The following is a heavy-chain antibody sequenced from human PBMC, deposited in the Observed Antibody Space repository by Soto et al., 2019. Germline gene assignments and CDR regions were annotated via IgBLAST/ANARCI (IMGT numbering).Heavy chain of an antibody. CDR1: GFTFSSYG. CDR3: AKGIEQWLADYFDY. Sequence: QVQLVESGGGVVQPGRSLRLSCAASGFTFSSYGMHWVRQAPGKGLEWVAVISYDGSNKYYADSVKGRFTISRDNSKNTLYLQMNSLRAEDTAVYYCAKGIEQWLADYFDYWGQGTLVTVSS. D-gene: IGHD6-19*01. V-gene: IGHV3-30*18. CDR2: ISYDGSNK. J-gene: IGHJ4*02.